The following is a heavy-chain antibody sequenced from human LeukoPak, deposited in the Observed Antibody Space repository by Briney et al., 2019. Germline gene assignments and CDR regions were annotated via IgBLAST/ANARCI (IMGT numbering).Heavy chain of an antibody. D-gene: IGHD5-24*01. J-gene: IGHJ4*02. CDR3: VRDGDAYNFDY. CDR1: GFTFRSYW. Sequence: GGSLRLSCAAAGFTFRSYWMHWVRQAPGKGLVWVSRVKFDGSYTNYVGSVKGRFTISRDNAKNTLYLQMNSLRLEDTGIYYCVRDGDAYNFDYWGQGTLVTVSS. V-gene: IGHV3-74*01. CDR2: VKFDGSYT.